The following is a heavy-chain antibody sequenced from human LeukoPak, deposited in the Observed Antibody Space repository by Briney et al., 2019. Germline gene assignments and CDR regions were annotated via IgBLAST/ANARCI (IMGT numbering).Heavy chain of an antibody. Sequence: GGSLRLSCAASGFTFSSYSMNWVRQAPGKGLEWVSSISSSSSYIHYADSVKGRFTISRDNAKNSLYLQMNSLRAEDTAVYYCARDCSSTSCYTGIAGMDVWGQGTTVTVSS. V-gene: IGHV3-21*01. D-gene: IGHD2-2*02. J-gene: IGHJ6*02. CDR3: ARDCSSTSCYTGIAGMDV. CDR2: ISSSSSYI. CDR1: GFTFSSYS.